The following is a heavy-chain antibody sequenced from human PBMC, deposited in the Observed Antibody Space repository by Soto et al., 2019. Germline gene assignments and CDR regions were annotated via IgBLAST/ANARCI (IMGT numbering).Heavy chain of an antibody. CDR1: GFTFSSYA. J-gene: IGHJ4*02. CDR3: AKGSRSLSLYYFDY. V-gene: IGHV3-23*01. D-gene: IGHD6-13*01. Sequence: GGSLRLSCEASGFTFSSYAMSWVRQAPGKGLEWVSAISGSGGSTYYADSVKGRFTISRDNSKNTLYLQMNSLRAEDTAVYYCAKGSRSLSLYYFDYWGQGTLVTVSS. CDR2: ISGSGGST.